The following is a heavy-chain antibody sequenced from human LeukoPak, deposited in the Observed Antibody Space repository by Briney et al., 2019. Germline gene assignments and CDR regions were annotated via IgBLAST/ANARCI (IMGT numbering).Heavy chain of an antibody. J-gene: IGHJ4*02. D-gene: IGHD3-10*01. CDR3: ARDPGLNRNYYASGARAYFDY. Sequence: PGGSLRLSCAASGFTFSNYNMNWVRQAPGKGLEWVSSISTSSSYIYYADSVKGRFTISRDNAKKSLYLQMTSLRADDTAVYYCARDPGLNRNYYASGARAYFDYWGQGTLVTVSS. V-gene: IGHV3-21*01. CDR1: GFTFSNYN. CDR2: ISTSSSYI.